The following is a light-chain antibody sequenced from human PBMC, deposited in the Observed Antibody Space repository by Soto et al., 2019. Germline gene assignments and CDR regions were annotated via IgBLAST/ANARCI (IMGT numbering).Light chain of an antibody. CDR2: DVS. CDR3: CSCAGTSTNVV. J-gene: IGLJ2*01. CDR1: SSDVGGYNY. Sequence: QSVLTQPRSVSGSPGQSVTISCTGTSSDVGGYNYVSWYQQHPGKAPKLMIYDVSKWPSGVPDRFSGSKSGNTASLTISGLQAEDEADYYCCSCAGTSTNVVFGGGTKVTVL. V-gene: IGLV2-11*01.